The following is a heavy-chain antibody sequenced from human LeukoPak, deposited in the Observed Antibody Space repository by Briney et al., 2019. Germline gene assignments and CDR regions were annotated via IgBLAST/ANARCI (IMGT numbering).Heavy chain of an antibody. CDR2: ISGSGGST. D-gene: IGHD3-3*01. V-gene: IGHV3-23*01. CDR3: AKEGARDYDFWSGYSDYFDY. CDR1: GFTFSSYA. Sequence: GGSLRLSCAASGFTFSSYAMSWVRQAPGKGLEWVSAISGSGGSTYYADSVKGRFTISRDNSKNTLYLQMNSLRAEDMAVYYCAKEGARDYDFWSGYSDYFDYWGQGTLVTVSS. J-gene: IGHJ4*02.